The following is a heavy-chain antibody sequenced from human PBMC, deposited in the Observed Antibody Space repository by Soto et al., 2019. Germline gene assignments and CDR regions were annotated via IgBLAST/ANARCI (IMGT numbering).Heavy chain of an antibody. J-gene: IGHJ6*02. Sequence: QVQLVQSGAEVWKPGSSGKVSCKTSGVSFNNNGIGWVRQAPGHGLEWMGGVSPPFRTSNYARKFQGRISLTADASTGTVNMELSSLTSEDTAQYYCARVLYYGSGTYSPYGMDVWGQGTTVTVSS. CDR2: VSPPFRTS. CDR3: ARVLYYGSGTYSPYGMDV. CDR1: GVSFNNNG. D-gene: IGHD3-10*01. V-gene: IGHV1-69*01.